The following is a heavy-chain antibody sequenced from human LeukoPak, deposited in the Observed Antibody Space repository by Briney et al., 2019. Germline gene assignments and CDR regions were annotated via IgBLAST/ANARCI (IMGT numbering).Heavy chain of an antibody. CDR3: AREIAATGVFDY. Sequence: GGSLRLSCAASGFTFRSYAMSWVRQAPGKGLEWVSAISGSGGSTYYADFVKGRFTISRDNSKNTLYLQMNSLRAEDTAVYYCAREIAATGVFDYWGQGTLVTVSS. CDR2: ISGSGGST. J-gene: IGHJ4*02. V-gene: IGHV3-23*01. CDR1: GFTFRSYA. D-gene: IGHD6-13*01.